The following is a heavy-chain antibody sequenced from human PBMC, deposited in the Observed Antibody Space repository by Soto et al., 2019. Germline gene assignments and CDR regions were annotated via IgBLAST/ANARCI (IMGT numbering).Heavy chain of an antibody. D-gene: IGHD5-12*01. CDR3: ARDNSGYDLGTGEVIRWSMDV. V-gene: IGHV1-69*12. CDR1: GGTFSSYA. J-gene: IGHJ6*02. Sequence: QVQLVQSGAEVKKPGSSVKVSCKASGGTFSSYAISWVRQAPGQGLEWMGGIIPIFGTANYAQKFQGRVTSTADESTSAAYMELSSLRSEDTAVYYCARDNSGYDLGTGEVIRWSMDVWGQGTTVTVSS. CDR2: IIPIFGTA.